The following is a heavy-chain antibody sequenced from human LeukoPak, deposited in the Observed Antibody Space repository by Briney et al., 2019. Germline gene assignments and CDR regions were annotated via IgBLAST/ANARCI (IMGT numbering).Heavy chain of an antibody. CDR3: ARGKGGYYDILTGSYYFDY. Sequence: GGSLRLSCAASGFTFSSYAMHWVRQAPGKGLEWVAVISYDGSNKYYADSVKGRFTISRDNSKNTLYLQMNSLRAEDTAVYYCARGKGGYYDILTGSYYFDYWGQGTLVTVSS. D-gene: IGHD3-9*01. CDR1: GFTFSSYA. CDR2: ISYDGSNK. V-gene: IGHV3-30-3*01. J-gene: IGHJ4*02.